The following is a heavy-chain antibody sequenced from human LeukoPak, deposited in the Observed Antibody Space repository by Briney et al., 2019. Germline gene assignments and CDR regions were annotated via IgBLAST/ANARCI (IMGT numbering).Heavy chain of an antibody. J-gene: IGHJ4*02. CDR1: GSTFSNYW. V-gene: IGHV3-74*01. CDR2: INTDGTTT. Sequence: GGSLRLSCAASGSTFSNYWMHWVRQAPGKGLVWVSRINTDGTTTHYADSVKGRFTISRDNAKNTLYLQMNSLRAEDAAVYYCAREFFDYWGQGTLVTVSS. CDR3: AREFFDY.